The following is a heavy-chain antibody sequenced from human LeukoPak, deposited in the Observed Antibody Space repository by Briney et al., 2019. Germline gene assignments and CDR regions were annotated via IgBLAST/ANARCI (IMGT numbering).Heavy chain of an antibody. CDR1: GYTFTSYY. Sequence: ASVKVSCKASGYTFTSYYMHWVRQAPGQGLEWMGWINANSGGTIYAQEFQGRVTMTRDTSISTAYMALSRLTSADTAVYYCVRDKGGAFDIWGQGTMVTVSS. CDR3: VRDKGGAFDI. V-gene: IGHV1-2*02. CDR2: INANSGGT. J-gene: IGHJ3*02. D-gene: IGHD3-16*01.